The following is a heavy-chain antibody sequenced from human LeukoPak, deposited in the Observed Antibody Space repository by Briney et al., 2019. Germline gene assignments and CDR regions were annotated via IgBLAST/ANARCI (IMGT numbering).Heavy chain of an antibody. V-gene: IGHV4-38-2*02. CDR1: GYSISRAYY. Sequence: SETLSLTCNVSGYSISRAYYWGWIRPSPEKGLEWIATIHYTGSTYYNPSFKSRVTISVDTSKNQFSVKLTSVTAADTAVYYCARGFLETNYDYWGQGTLVTVSS. CDR2: IHYTGST. CDR3: ARGFLETNYDY. D-gene: IGHD3-3*01. J-gene: IGHJ4*02.